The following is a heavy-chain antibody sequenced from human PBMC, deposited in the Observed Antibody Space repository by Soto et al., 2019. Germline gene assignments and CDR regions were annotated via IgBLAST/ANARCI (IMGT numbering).Heavy chain of an antibody. V-gene: IGHV2-5*02. J-gene: IGHJ3*02. CDR2: IYWDDDK. D-gene: IGHD1-7*01. Sequence: SGPTLVNPTQTLTLNCPFSGFSLSNSGVGVGWIRQPPGKALEWLALIYWDDDKRYSPSLKSRLTITKDTSKNQVVLTMTNMDPVDTATYYCAHLLELYAFDIWGQGTMVTVSS. CDR1: GFSLSNSGVG. CDR3: AHLLELYAFDI.